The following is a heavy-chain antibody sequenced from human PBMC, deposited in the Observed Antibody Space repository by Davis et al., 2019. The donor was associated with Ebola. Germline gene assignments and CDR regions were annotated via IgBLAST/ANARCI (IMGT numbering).Heavy chain of an antibody. D-gene: IGHD6-13*01. J-gene: IGHJ3*02. CDR3: ATEGAQAAAAGTGDAFDM. Sequence: GESLKISCAASGFTFSSYSMNWVRQAPGKGLEWVSSISSSSSYIYYADSVKGRFTISRDNAKNSLYLQMNSLRAEDTAVYYCATEGAQAAAAGTGDAFDMWGQGTMVTVSS. CDR2: ISSSSSYI. CDR1: GFTFSSYS. V-gene: IGHV3-21*01.